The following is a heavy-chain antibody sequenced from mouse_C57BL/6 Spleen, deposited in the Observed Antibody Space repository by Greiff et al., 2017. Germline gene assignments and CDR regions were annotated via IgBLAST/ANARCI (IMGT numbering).Heavy chain of an antibody. CDR3: ARGGTTTVVTTRYYFDY. CDR2: IDPCDSYT. V-gene: IGHV1-50*01. CDR1: GYTFTSYC. D-gene: IGHD1-1*01. Sequence: QVQLQQPGAELVKPGASVKLSCKASGYTFTSYCMQWVKQRPGQGLEWIGEIDPCDSYTKYNQKFKGKATLTVDTSSSTAYMQLSSLTSEVTAVYYYARGGTTTVVTTRYYFDYWGQGTTLTVAS. J-gene: IGHJ2*01.